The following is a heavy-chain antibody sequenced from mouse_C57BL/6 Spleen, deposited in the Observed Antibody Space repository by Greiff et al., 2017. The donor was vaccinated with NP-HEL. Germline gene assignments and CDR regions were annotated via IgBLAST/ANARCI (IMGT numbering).Heavy chain of an antibody. V-gene: IGHV1-80*01. Sequence: VQLQQSGASVKISCKASGYAFSSYWMNWVKQRPGKGLEWIGQIYPGDGDTNYNGKFKGKATLTADKSSSTAYMQLSSLTSEDSAVYFCARADWAYFDYWGQGTTLTVSS. CDR3: ARADWAYFDY. CDR1: GYAFSSYW. J-gene: IGHJ2*01. D-gene: IGHD4-1*01. CDR2: IYPGDGDT.